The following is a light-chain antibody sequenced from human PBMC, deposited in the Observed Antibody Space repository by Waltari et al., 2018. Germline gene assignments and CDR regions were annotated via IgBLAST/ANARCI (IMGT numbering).Light chain of an antibody. J-gene: IGKJ2*01. CDR3: QQTYRTPYT. V-gene: IGKV1-39*01. CDR1: QSINTF. Sequence: DIQMTQSPSSLSASIGDRVTITCRASQSINTFVNWYQQKPGKAPKLLIFGTSTLQSGVPSRFSGSGSGTDFTLTIGNLQPEDFATYYCQQTYRTPYTFGQGTNLEIK. CDR2: GTS.